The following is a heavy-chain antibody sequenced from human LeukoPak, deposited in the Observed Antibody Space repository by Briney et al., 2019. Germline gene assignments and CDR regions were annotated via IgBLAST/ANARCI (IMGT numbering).Heavy chain of an antibody. Sequence: GGSLRLSCSASGFTFSTYWMTWVRQAPGKGLEWVANVRQDGGETFYVDSVKGRFTISRDNAKNSLYLQMNSLRAEDTAVYYCAREKTDHYYYYYMDVWGKGTTVTISS. V-gene: IGHV3-7*01. D-gene: IGHD1-14*01. CDR3: AREKTDHYYYYYMDV. CDR1: GFTFSTYW. J-gene: IGHJ6*03. CDR2: VRQDGGET.